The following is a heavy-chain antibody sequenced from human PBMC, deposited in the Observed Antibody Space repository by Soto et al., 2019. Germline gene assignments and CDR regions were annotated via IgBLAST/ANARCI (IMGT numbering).Heavy chain of an antibody. Sequence: PSQTLSLTCSVSGGSISGSYWSWIRQSPGKGLEWLGYVYYTGSTNYSPSLRGRVSISVDTSKNEFSLRLSSVTAADTAVYFCARSVAVPGAHIDYWGQGTQVTGSS. CDR3: ARSVAVPGAHIDY. J-gene: IGHJ4*02. CDR2: VYYTGST. V-gene: IGHV4-59*01. CDR1: GGSISGSY. D-gene: IGHD6-19*01.